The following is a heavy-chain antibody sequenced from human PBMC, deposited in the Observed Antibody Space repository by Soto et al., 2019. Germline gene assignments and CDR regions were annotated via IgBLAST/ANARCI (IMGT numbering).Heavy chain of an antibody. Sequence: PSETLSLTCIVYGGSFRNYYWIWVRQPPGKGLEWIGEVNHSGEATYNPSLQSRVAISLDTTNNHFSLKMTSVTAADTAIYFCARAERFPWYRFDYWGQGTPVTVSS. J-gene: IGHJ4*02. CDR2: VNHSGEA. CDR3: ARAERFPWYRFDY. V-gene: IGHV4-34*01. CDR1: GGSFRNYY. D-gene: IGHD2-15*01.